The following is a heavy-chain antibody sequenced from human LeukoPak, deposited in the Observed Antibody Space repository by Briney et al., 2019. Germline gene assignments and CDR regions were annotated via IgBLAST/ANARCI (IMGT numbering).Heavy chain of an antibody. D-gene: IGHD5-24*01. CDR2: INPNSGGT. CDR1: GYTFTGYY. Sequence: ASVKVSCKASGYTFTGYYMHGVRQAPGQGLEWMGWINPNSGGTNYAQKFQGRVTMTRDTSISTAYMELSRLRSDDTAVYYCARAGWRTSYYGMDVWGQGTTVTVSS. CDR3: ARAGWRTSYYGMDV. V-gene: IGHV1-2*02. J-gene: IGHJ6*02.